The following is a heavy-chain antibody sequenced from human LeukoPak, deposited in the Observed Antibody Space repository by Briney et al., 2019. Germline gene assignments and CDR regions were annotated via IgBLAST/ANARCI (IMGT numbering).Heavy chain of an antibody. CDR2: LYYGENA. Sequence: PSETLSLTCTVSGDSISPISSSTYYWGWIRQAPGKGLEWIGSLYYGENAHYNPSLKSRAILSVDTSNNQFSLKLTSVTAADAAVYFCARQLPTAAADTRGYFDYWGQGAVVTVSS. CDR3: ARQLPTAAADTRGYFDY. J-gene: IGHJ4*02. CDR1: GDSISPISSSTYY. D-gene: IGHD6-25*01. V-gene: IGHV4-39*01.